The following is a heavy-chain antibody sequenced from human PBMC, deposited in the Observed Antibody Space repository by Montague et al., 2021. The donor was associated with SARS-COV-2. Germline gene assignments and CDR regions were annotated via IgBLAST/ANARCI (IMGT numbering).Heavy chain of an antibody. CDR3: AKDDSSGYSTSWFDP. V-gene: IGHV3-30*18. J-gene: IGHJ5*02. CDR2: ISYDGSNK. CDR1: GFTFSSYG. D-gene: IGHD3-22*01. Sequence: SLRLSCATSGFTFSSYGMHWVRQAPGKGLEWVAVISYDGSNKYYADSVKGRFTISRDNSKNTLYLQVNSLRAEDTAVYYCAKDDSSGYSTSWFDPWGQGTLVTVSS.